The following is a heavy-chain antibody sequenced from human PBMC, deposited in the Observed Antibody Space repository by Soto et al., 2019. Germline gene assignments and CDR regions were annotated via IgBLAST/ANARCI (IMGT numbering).Heavy chain of an antibody. CDR2: IIPIFGTA. CDR3: ARSGLHGYCSGGSCYSGLDY. V-gene: IGHV1-69*13. Sequence: VKVSCKASGGTFSSYAISWVRQAPGQGLEWMGGIIPIFGTANYAQKFQGRVTITADESTSTAYMGLSSLRSEDTAVYYCARSGLHGYCSGGSCYSGLDYWGQGTLVTVSS. J-gene: IGHJ4*02. CDR1: GGTFSSYA. D-gene: IGHD2-15*01.